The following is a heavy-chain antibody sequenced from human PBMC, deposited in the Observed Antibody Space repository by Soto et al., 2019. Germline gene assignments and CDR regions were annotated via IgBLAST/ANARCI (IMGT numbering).Heavy chain of an antibody. Sequence: ASVKVSCKASGYTFTSYAMHWVRQAPGQRLEWMGWINAGNGNTKYSQKFQGRVTITRDTSASTAYMELSSLRSEDTAVYYCARAGEGTITIFGVVIITDWFDPWGQGTLVTVSS. V-gene: IGHV1-3*01. CDR2: INAGNGNT. CDR1: GYTFTSYA. D-gene: IGHD3-3*01. CDR3: ARAGEGTITIFGVVIITDWFDP. J-gene: IGHJ5*02.